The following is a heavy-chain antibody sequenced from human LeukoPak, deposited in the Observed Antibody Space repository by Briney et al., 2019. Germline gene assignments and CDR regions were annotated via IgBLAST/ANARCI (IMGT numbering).Heavy chain of an antibody. J-gene: IGHJ4*02. V-gene: IGHV3-11*04. CDR1: GFTFSDYY. D-gene: IGHD5-18*01. CDR2: ISSSGSTI. CDR3: ARDRGYSYGYDFDY. Sequence: PGGSLRLSCAASGFTFSDYYMSWIRQAPGKGLEWVSYISSSGSTIYYADSVKGRFTISRDNSKNTLYLQMNSLRAEDTAVYYCARDRGYSYGYDFDYWGQGTLVTVSS.